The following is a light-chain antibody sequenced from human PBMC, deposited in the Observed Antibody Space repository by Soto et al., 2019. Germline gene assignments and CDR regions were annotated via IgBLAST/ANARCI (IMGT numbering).Light chain of an antibody. Sequence: QSVLTQPPSASGTPGQRVTISCSGSSSNIGSNTVNWYQQLPGTAPKLLIYSNNQRPSGVPDRFSGSKSGNTASLTISGLQTEDEADYYCFSYTASDMWVFGGGTKVTVL. J-gene: IGLJ3*02. CDR2: SNN. CDR3: FSYTASDMWV. V-gene: IGLV1-44*01. CDR1: SSNIGSNT.